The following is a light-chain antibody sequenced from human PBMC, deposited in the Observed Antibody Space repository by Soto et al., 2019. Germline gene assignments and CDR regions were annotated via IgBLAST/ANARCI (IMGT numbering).Light chain of an antibody. Sequence: QSALTQPPSASGSPGQSITISCTGSSSDVGAFNYVSWYQQHPGKAPKLMIFEINKRPSGVPDRFSGSKSGNTASLTVSGLQTEDEADYYCSSYAGSNIYVFGSDTQLTVL. CDR3: SSYAGSNIYV. V-gene: IGLV2-8*01. CDR2: EIN. CDR1: SSDVGAFNY. J-gene: IGLJ7*01.